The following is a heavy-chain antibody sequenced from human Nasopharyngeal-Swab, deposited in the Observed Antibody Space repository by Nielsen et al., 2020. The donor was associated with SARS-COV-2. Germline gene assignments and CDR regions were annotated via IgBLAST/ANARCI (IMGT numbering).Heavy chain of an antibody. CDR3: ARALETGVRGVISRDY. Sequence: ASVKVSCKASGYTFTGYYMQWVRQAAGQGLEWMGRINPNSGCKNYAQKFQGRVTMTRDTSLSTAYMELMKLRSDDTAVYYCARALETGVRGVISRDYCCLVTLVTCSS. V-gene: IGHV1-2*06. D-gene: IGHD3-10*01. J-gene: IGHJ4*02. CDR1: GYTFTGYY. CDR2: INPNSGCK.